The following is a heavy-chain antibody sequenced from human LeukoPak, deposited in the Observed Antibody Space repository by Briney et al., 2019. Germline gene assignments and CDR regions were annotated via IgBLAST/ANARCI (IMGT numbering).Heavy chain of an antibody. CDR2: MNEYSTTI. D-gene: IGHD1-14*01. J-gene: IGHJ4*02. CDR1: GFPFNSFW. CDR3: ARGGVNPVDH. V-gene: IGHV3-74*01. Sequence: GGSLRLSCAASGFPFNSFWMHWVRQAPGTGLVWVSDMNEYSTTIRYADSVKARFTISRDNAKSILYLQMNNLRAEDTAMYFCARGGVNPVDHWGQGTLVTVSS.